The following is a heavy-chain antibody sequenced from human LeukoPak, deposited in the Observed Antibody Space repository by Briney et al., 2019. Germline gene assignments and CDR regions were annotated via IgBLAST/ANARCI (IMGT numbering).Heavy chain of an antibody. CDR1: GFTFDDYA. CDR2: ISWNSGSI. V-gene: IGHV3-9*01. CDR3: AKDISDRWLQDYYYYYGMDV. D-gene: IGHD5-12*01. Sequence: PGGSLRLSCAASGFTFDDYAMHWVPQAPGKGLEWVSGISWNSGSIGYADSVKGRFTISRDNAKNSLYLQMNSLRAEDTALYYCAKDISDRWLQDYYYYYGMDVWGQGTTVTVSS. J-gene: IGHJ6*02.